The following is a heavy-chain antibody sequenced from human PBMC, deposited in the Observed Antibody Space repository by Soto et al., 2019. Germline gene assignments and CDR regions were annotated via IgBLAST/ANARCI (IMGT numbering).Heavy chain of an antibody. Sequence: SGPTLVNPTQTLTLTCTFSGFSLSTSGMCVSWIRQPPGKALEWLALIDWDDDKYYSTSLKTRLTISKDTSKNQVVLTMTNMDPVDTATYYCARTYYDFWSGYRGPFDYWGQGTLVTVSS. CDR1: GFSLSTSGMC. CDR3: ARTYYDFWSGYRGPFDY. J-gene: IGHJ4*02. V-gene: IGHV2-70*01. CDR2: IDWDDDK. D-gene: IGHD3-3*01.